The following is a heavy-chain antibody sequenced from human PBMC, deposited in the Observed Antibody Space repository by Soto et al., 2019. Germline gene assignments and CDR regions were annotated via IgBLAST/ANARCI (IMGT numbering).Heavy chain of an antibody. CDR3: ARQRVSLSDDTKGYFDY. Sequence: QVQLQESGPGLVKPSQTLSLTCSVSGGSISGGDYYWSWVRQPPGKGLGSIGYIYYSGSTYYNPYLNSQLTITVDTSKTQYSLGLRSVSAADSDVYYCARQRVSLSDDTKGYFDYWGQGTLVTVSS. J-gene: IGHJ4*02. V-gene: IGHV4-30-4*01. CDR2: IYYSGST. D-gene: IGHD2-21*01. CDR1: GGSISGGDYY.